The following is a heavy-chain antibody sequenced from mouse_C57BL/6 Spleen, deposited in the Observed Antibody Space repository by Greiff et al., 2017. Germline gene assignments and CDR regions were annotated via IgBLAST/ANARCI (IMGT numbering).Heavy chain of an antibody. V-gene: IGHV5-16*01. Sequence: EVKLVESEGGLVQPGSSMKLSCTASGFTFSDYYMAWVRQVPEKGLEWVANINYDGSSTYYLDSLKSRFIISRDNAKNILYLQMSSLKSEDTAAYYGARVGLLRGYYVDYWGQGTTLTVSS. CDR1: GFTFSDYY. D-gene: IGHD2-3*01. CDR2: INYDGSST. CDR3: ARVGLLRGYYVDY. J-gene: IGHJ2*01.